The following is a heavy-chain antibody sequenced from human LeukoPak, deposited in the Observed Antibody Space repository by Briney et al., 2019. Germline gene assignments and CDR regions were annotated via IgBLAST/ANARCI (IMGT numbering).Heavy chain of an antibody. CDR1: GFTFSSYS. CDR2: ISSSSSYI. D-gene: IGHD3-22*01. CDR3: ARGYYDSSGYCDY. V-gene: IGHV3-21*01. J-gene: IGHJ4*02. Sequence: GGSLRLSCAASGFTFSSYSMNWVRQAPGKGLEWVSSISSSSSYIYYADSVKGRFTISRDNAENSLYLQMNSLRAEDTAVYYCARGYYDSSGYCDYWGQGTLVTVSS.